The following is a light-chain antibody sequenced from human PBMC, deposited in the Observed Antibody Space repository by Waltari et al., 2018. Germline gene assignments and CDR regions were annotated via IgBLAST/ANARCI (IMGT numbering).Light chain of an antibody. V-gene: IGKV3-15*01. Sequence: ETVLTQSPVTLSVSPGERVALSYRASQGVRGFLAWYQQKPGQAPRLLVYDISTRATGIPARFSGSGSETEFTLTISGLQSEDFAVYYCQQYGSWPLTFGGGTKVDLK. CDR3: QQYGSWPLT. J-gene: IGKJ4*01. CDR2: DIS. CDR1: QGVRGF.